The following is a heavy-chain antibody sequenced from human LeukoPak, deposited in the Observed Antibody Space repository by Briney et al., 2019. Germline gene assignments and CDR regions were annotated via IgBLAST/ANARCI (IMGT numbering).Heavy chain of an antibody. CDR1: GFTFSNYA. Sequence: QAGGSLRLSCAASGFTFSNYAMSWVRQAPGKGLEWVSTINDRGIATYYADSVKGRFTNSRDNSKNTLYLQMNSLRAEDTAVYYCAKDRGSSSWSSYGYWGQGTLVTVSS. V-gene: IGHV3-23*01. CDR3: AKDRGSSSWSSYGY. D-gene: IGHD6-13*01. J-gene: IGHJ4*02. CDR2: INDRGIAT.